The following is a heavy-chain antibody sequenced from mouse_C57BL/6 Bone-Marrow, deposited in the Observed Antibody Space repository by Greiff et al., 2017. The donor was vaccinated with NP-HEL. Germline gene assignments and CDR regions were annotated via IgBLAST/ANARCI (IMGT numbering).Heavy chain of an antibody. CDR2: IDPSDSST. V-gene: IGHV1-59*01. Sequence: QVQLQQPGAELVRPGTSVKLSCKASGYTFTSYWMHWVKQRPGQGLEWIGVIDPSDSSTNYNQQFKGKATLTVDTSSSTAYMQPSSLTSEDSAVYYCARSKWLLSYAMDYWGQGTSVTVSS. J-gene: IGHJ4*01. D-gene: IGHD2-3*01. CDR3: ARSKWLLSYAMDY. CDR1: GYTFTSYW.